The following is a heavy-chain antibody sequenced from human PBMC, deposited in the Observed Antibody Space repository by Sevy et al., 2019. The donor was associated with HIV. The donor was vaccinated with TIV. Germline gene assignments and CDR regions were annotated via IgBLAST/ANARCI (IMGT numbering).Heavy chain of an antibody. CDR1: GYSFTNYA. V-gene: IGHV1-3*04. CDR2: IKTDNGNK. Sequence: ASVKVSCKASGYSFTNYAIHWVRHAPGQGLEWMGWIKTDNGNKKYSQRFQGRVTITRETSATTAYMEMSRLRYDDTALYFCARGKGGIFGVVVGQFDSWGQGTLVTVSS. D-gene: IGHD3-3*01. CDR3: ARGKGGIFGVVVGQFDS. J-gene: IGHJ4*02.